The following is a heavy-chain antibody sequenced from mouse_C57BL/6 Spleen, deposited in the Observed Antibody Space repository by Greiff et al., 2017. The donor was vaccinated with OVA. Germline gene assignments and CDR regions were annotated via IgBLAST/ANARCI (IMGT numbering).Heavy chain of an antibody. V-gene: IGHV5-9-1*02. D-gene: IGHD2-2*01. CDR2: ISSGGDYI. CDR3: TRGGYDQGYFDY. Sequence: EVMLVESGEGLVKPGGSLKLSCAASGFTFSSYAMSWVRQTPEKRLEWVAYISSGGDYIYYADTVKGRFTISRDNARNTLYLQMSSLKSEDTAMYYCTRGGYDQGYFDYWGQGTTLTVSS. J-gene: IGHJ2*01. CDR1: GFTFSSYA.